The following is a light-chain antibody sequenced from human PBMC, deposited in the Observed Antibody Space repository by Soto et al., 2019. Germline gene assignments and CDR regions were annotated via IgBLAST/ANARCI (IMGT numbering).Light chain of an antibody. CDR1: QSVDTTF. V-gene: IGKV3-20*01. CDR2: GAS. CDR3: QQYISSVT. Sequence: EIVLTQSPGSLSLSPGQRATLSCRASQSVDTTFFAWYQKKPGQAPRLLIYGASKRATGIPDRFSGSGSGTDCTLIISRLEPEDFAVYYCQQYISSVTFGQGTKVEIK. J-gene: IGKJ1*01.